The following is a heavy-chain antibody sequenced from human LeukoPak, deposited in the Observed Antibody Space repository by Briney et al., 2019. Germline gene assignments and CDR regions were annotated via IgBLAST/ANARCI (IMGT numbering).Heavy chain of an antibody. CDR2: IYTSGTT. Sequence: SQTLSLTCTVSGGSVRRGNYYWTWIRQPAGSGLEWIGRIYTSGTTDYNPSLRTRVTISVDASRNQFSLNLSSVTAADTAVYYCARVSRYYYGSGSYSSSYYYYGMDVWGQGTTVTVSS. J-gene: IGHJ6*02. D-gene: IGHD3-10*01. CDR3: ARVSRYYYGSGSYSSSYYYYGMDV. V-gene: IGHV4-61*02. CDR1: GGSVRRGNYY.